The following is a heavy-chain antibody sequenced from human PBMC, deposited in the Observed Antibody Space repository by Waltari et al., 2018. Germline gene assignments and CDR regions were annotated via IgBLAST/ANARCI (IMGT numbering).Heavy chain of an antibody. D-gene: IGHD6-19*01. V-gene: IGHV1-8*01. CDR3: AGGRLGRIAVKYNWFDP. Sequence: QVQLVQSGAEVKKPGASVKVSCKASGYTFTSYDINWVRQATGQGLEWMGWMNPNRCNTGYAQKFQGRVTMTRNTSISTAYMELSSLRSEDTAVYYCAGGRLGRIAVKYNWFDPWGQGTLVTVSS. CDR1: GYTFTSYD. J-gene: IGHJ5*02. CDR2: MNPNRCNT.